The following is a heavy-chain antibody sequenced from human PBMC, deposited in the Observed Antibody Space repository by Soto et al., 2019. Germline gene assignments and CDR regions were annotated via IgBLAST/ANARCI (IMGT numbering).Heavy chain of an antibody. V-gene: IGHV4-59*01. Sequence: PSETLSLTWTVAGGSISSYYGSWIRQPPGKGLERIGYIYYSGSTNYNPSLKSRVTISVDTSKNQFSLKLSSVTAADPAVYYCARASRYGYFDWHHWFAPRGQGTLVPVSP. J-gene: IGHJ5*02. D-gene: IGHD3-9*01. CDR3: ARASRYGYFDWHHWFAP. CDR2: IYYSGST. CDR1: GGSISSYY.